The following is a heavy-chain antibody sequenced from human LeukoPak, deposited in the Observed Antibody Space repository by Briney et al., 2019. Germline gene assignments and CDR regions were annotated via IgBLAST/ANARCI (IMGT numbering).Heavy chain of an antibody. CDR2: IYTSGST. CDR3: ARFRGDYSVAPPNWFDP. Sequence: KASETLSLTCTVSGGSIRSYYWSWIRQPPGKGLEWIGYIYTSGSTNYNPSLKSRVTISVDTSKNQFSLKLSSVTAADTAVYYCARFRGDYSVAPPNWFDPWGQGTLVTVSS. CDR1: GGSIRSYY. D-gene: IGHD4-17*01. V-gene: IGHV4-4*09. J-gene: IGHJ5*02.